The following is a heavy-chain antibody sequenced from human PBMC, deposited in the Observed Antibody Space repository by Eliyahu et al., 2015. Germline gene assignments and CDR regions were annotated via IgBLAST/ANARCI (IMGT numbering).Heavy chain of an antibody. CDR1: XFXFXTAW. CDR2: IQSTTDGWTT. V-gene: IGHV3-15*01. CDR3: ITELSMTGFAMS. D-gene: IGHD3-9*01. J-gene: IGHJ4*02. Sequence: EVQLVESGGGLVQPGGXLGLXCXASXFXFXTAWMGWVRQAPGKGLEWVGRIQSTTDGWTTAYAAPVKGRFTMSRDDSKNTVYLQMNSLKTEDSAVYYCITELSMTGFAMSWGQGTLVTVSS.